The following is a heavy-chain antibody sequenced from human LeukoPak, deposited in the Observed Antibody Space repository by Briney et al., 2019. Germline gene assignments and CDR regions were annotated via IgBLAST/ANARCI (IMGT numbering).Heavy chain of an antibody. CDR3: AKDIRRYSSSWSPTFDY. Sequence: GGSLRLSCAASGFTFSSYAMSWVRQAPGKGLEWVSAISGSGGSTYYADSVKGRFTISRDNSKNTLYLQMNSLRAEDTALYYCAKDIRRYSSSWSPTFDYWGQGTLVTVSS. J-gene: IGHJ4*02. CDR2: ISGSGGST. CDR1: GFTFSSYA. D-gene: IGHD6-13*01. V-gene: IGHV3-23*01.